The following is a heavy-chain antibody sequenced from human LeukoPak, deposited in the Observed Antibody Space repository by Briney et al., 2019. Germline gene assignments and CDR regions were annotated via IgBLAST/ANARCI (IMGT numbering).Heavy chain of an antibody. Sequence: ASVKVSCKASGYTFTSYDINWVRQATGQGLEWMGWMNPNSGNTGYAQKFRGRVTMTRNTSISTAYMELSSLRSQDTAVYYCARAGGGRRPYYMDAWGKGTTVTVSS. D-gene: IGHD1-1*01. CDR1: GYTFTSYD. J-gene: IGHJ6*03. CDR2: MNPNSGNT. V-gene: IGHV1-8*01. CDR3: ARAGGGRRPYYMDA.